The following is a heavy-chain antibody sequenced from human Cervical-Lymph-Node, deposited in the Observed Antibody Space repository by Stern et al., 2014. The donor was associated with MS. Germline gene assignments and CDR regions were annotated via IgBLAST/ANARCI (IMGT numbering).Heavy chain of an antibody. V-gene: IGHV1-2*06. Sequence: QVQLVQSGAEVKKPGASVKVSCKASGYSFTGYDMHWVRQAPGQGLEWMGRINPNSGGTNYEQKFEGSVTMTRDTAINTAYMELSSLRSDDTAVYYCATVGTSDYWGQGTLVPVSS. CDR1: GYSFTGYD. CDR2: INPNSGGT. CDR3: ATVGTSDY. J-gene: IGHJ4*02.